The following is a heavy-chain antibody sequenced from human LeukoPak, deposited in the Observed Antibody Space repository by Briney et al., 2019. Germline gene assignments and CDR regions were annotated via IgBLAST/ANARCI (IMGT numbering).Heavy chain of an antibody. CDR2: VKPDGSER. Sequence: GGSLRLFCAASGFTFSSYWMSWVRQVPGKGPEWVANVKPDGSERSYVDSVKGRFIVSRDNAQNSLFLQMNSLRAEDTAVYYCAKGGRRWLQFSAFDYWGQGTLVTVSS. CDR3: AKGGRRWLQFSAFDY. V-gene: IGHV3-7*03. CDR1: GFTFSSYW. J-gene: IGHJ4*02. D-gene: IGHD5-24*01.